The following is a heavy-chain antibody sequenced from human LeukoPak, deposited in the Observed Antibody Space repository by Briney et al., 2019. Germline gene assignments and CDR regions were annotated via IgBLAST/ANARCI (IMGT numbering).Heavy chain of an antibody. J-gene: IGHJ4*02. V-gene: IGHV4-31*03. Sequence: SETLSLTCTVSGGSISSGGYYWSWIRQHPGKGLEWIGYIYYSGSTYYNPSLKSRVTISVDTSKNQFSLKLSSVTAADTAVYYCARDRYGSGSFFPFDYWGQGTLVTVSS. CDR1: GGSISSGGYY. D-gene: IGHD3-10*01. CDR3: ARDRYGSGSFFPFDY. CDR2: IYYSGST.